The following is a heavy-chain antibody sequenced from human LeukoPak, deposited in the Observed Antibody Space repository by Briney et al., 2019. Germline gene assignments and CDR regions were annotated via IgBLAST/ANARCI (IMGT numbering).Heavy chain of an antibody. J-gene: IGHJ4*02. CDR1: GFTFSDCY. Sequence: KPGGSLRLSCAASGFTFSDCYMSWIRQAPGKGLEWVSYISSSSSYTNYADSVKGRFTISRDNAKNSLYLQMNSLRAEDTAVYYCARAFYYDSSGHEHYFDYWGQGTLVTVSS. CDR3: ARAFYYDSSGHEHYFDY. CDR2: ISSSSSYT. V-gene: IGHV3-11*06. D-gene: IGHD3-22*01.